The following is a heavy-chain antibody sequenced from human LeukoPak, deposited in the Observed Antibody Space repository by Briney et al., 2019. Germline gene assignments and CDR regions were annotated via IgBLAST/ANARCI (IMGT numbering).Heavy chain of an antibody. CDR3: ARVGRYYYDSSGYGWFDP. CDR2: IYHSGST. CDR1: GGSISSGGYS. Sequence: SETLSLTCAVSGGSISSGGYSWSWIRQPPGKGLEWIGYIYHSGSTYYNPSLKSRVTISVDTSKNQFSLKLSSVTAADTAVYYCARVGRYYYDSSGYGWFDPWGQGTLVTVSS. D-gene: IGHD3-22*01. V-gene: IGHV4-30-2*01. J-gene: IGHJ5*02.